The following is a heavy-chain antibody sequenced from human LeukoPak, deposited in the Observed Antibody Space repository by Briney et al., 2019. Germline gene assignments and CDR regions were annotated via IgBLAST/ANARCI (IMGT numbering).Heavy chain of an antibody. CDR1: GGSISSSRYY. CDR2: IYYSGST. V-gene: IGHV4-39*01. D-gene: IGHD2-2*01. Sequence: SETLSLTCTVSGGSISSSRYYWGWIRQPPGKGLEWIGSIYYSGSTYYNPSLKSRVTISVDTSKNQFSLKLSSVTAADTAVYYCARLGLEVVPAAIDYWGQGTLVTVSS. J-gene: IGHJ4*02. CDR3: ARLGLEVVPAAIDY.